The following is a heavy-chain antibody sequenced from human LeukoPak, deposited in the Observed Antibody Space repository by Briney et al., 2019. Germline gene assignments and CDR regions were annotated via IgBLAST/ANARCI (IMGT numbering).Heavy chain of an antibody. CDR1: GGSISSSSYY. CDR2: IYYSGST. J-gene: IGHJ3*02. CDR3: AREGYETTVWGSYRTDAFDI. V-gene: IGHV4-39*07. D-gene: IGHD3-16*02. Sequence: SETLSLTCTVSGGSISSSSYYWGWIRQPPGKGLEWIGSIYYSGSTYCNPSLKSRVTISVDTSKNQFSLKLSSVTAADTAVYYCAREGYETTVWGSYRTDAFDIWGQGTMVTVSS.